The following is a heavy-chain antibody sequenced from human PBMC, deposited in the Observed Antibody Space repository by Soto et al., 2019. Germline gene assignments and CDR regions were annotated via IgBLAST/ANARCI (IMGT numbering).Heavy chain of an antibody. V-gene: IGHV4-39*01. D-gene: IGHD3-10*01. Sequence: PSETLSLTCTVSGGSISSSNYYWGWIRQPPGKGLEWIGSIYYSGSTYFNPSLKSRVTISVDTSKNQFSLKLSSVTAADTVVYYCPRWYGSKLFPYWAQGTLVTVS. CDR3: PRWYGSKLFPY. J-gene: IGHJ1*01. CDR2: IYYSGST. CDR1: GGSISSSNYY.